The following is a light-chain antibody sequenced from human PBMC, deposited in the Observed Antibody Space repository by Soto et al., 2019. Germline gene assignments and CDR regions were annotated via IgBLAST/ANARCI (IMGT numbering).Light chain of an antibody. Sequence: EIVMTQSPATLSVSSGEKATLSCRASQSVSSNLAWYQQKPGQAPRLLIYDASNWESGVPSRCSGRGSGTEFTLTISSLQPDDFATYYCQQYNSYRTTFGPATKL. J-gene: IGKJ1*01. V-gene: IGKV3-15*01. CDR3: QQYNSYRTT. CDR2: DAS. CDR1: QSVSSN.